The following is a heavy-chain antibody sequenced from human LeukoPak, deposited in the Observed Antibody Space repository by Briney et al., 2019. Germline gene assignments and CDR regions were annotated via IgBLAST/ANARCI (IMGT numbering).Heavy chain of an antibody. V-gene: IGHV4-34*01. Sequence: PSETLSLTCAAYGGSFSGYYWSWIRQPPGKGLEWVGEINHSGSTNYNPSLKSRVTISVDTSKNQFSLKLSSVKAAATAVYYCARGRPVLRFLEWSTDYWGQGTLVTVSS. CDR2: INHSGST. CDR1: GGSFSGYY. CDR3: ARGRPVLRFLEWSTDY. J-gene: IGHJ4*02. D-gene: IGHD3-3*01.